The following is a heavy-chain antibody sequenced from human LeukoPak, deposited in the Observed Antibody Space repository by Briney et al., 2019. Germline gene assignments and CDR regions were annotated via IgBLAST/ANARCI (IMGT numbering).Heavy chain of an antibody. CDR2: IYTSGST. V-gene: IGHV4-61*02. CDR3: ARHSYARSGYYSRPYYFDY. Sequence: PSETLSLTCTVSGGSISSGSYYWSWIRQPAGKGLEWIGRIYTSGSTNYNPSLNSRVTISVDTSKNQFSLKLSSVTAADTAVYYCARHSYARSGYYSRPYYFDYWGQGTLVTVSS. CDR1: GGSISSGSYY. D-gene: IGHD3-22*01. J-gene: IGHJ4*02.